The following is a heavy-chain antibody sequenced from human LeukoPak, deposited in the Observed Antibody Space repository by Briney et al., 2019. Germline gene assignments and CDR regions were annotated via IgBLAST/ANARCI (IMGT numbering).Heavy chain of an antibody. J-gene: IGHJ4*02. CDR3: ARDRRLGIAVAGPGDY. CDR2: ISSSGSTI. V-gene: IGHV3-11*01. Sequence: GGSLRLSCAASGFTFSDYYMSWIRQAPGKGLEWVSYISSSGSTIYYADSVKGRFTISRDNAKNSLYLQMNSLRAEDTAVYYCARDRRLGIAVAGPGDYWGQRTLVTVSS. CDR1: GFTFSDYY. D-gene: IGHD6-19*01.